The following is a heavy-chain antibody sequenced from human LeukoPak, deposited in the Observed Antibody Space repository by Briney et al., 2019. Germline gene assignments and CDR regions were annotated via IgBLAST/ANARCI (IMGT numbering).Heavy chain of an antibody. CDR2: IYYSGST. D-gene: IGHD2-2*01. Sequence: SETLSLTCTVSGGSISSYYWSWIRQPPGKGLEWIGYIYYSGSTYYNPSLKSRVTISVDTSKNQFSLKLSSVIAADTAVYYCAREDIVVVPAVHRAFDIWGQGTLVTVSS. V-gene: IGHV4-30-4*08. CDR1: GGSISSYY. CDR3: AREDIVVVPAVHRAFDI. J-gene: IGHJ4*02.